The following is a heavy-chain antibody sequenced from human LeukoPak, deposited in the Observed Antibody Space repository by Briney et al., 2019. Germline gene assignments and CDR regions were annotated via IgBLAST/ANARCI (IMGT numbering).Heavy chain of an antibody. D-gene: IGHD6-13*01. CDR1: GFTFSSFD. Sequence: GGSLRLSCAASGFTFSSFDMHWVRQVTGKGLEWVSAIGLGGDTYYPGSVKGRFTISRENAKNSLYLQMNSLRAGDTAVYYCVRASSSWYYFDYWGQGTLVTVSS. J-gene: IGHJ4*02. CDR2: IGLGGDT. CDR3: VRASSSWYYFDY. V-gene: IGHV3-13*04.